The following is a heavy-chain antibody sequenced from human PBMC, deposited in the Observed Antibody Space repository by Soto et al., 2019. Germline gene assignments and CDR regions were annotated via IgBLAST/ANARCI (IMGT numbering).Heavy chain of an antibody. CDR2: IYNSGT. V-gene: IGHV4-59*01. CDR1: GDSFSNKY. CDR3: ARGGGSPDY. J-gene: IGHJ4*02. D-gene: IGHD3-10*01. Sequence: QVQLQESGPGLVKPSETLSLMCTVSGDSFSNKYWSWIRQPPGKGPEYIGYIYNSGTNYNPSLKSRVTISADTSKNQFSLKLSSVTAADTAVYYCARGGGSPDYWGQGTLVTVSS.